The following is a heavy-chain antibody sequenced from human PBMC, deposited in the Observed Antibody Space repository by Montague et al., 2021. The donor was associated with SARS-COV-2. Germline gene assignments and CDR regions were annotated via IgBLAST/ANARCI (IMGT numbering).Heavy chain of an antibody. Sequence: TLSLTCSLSGGSISSGGFSWSWIRQPPGKGLEWIGHIFHTGTPHYSPCLKSRVTISIDRSKNQFSLNLDSVTAADTAVYYCARLKVAPNGGWNWFDPWGQGILVTVSS. CDR3: ARLKVAPNGGWNWFDP. CDR2: IFHTGTP. D-gene: IGHD6-19*01. J-gene: IGHJ5*02. CDR1: GGSISSGGFS. V-gene: IGHV4-30-2*01.